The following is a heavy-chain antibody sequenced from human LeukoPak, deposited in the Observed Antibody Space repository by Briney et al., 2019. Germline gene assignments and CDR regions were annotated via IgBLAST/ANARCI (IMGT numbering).Heavy chain of an antibody. CDR1: GGSMSSSDYY. J-gene: IGHJ4*02. Sequence: PSQTLSLICTVSGGSMSSSDYYWTWIRQHPGKGLEWIGYIYYNGGTYYNPSLESRGILSVDTSKNQFSLRLSSVTAADTAVYYCAQMGRWLQVFDYWGQGTLVTVSS. CDR2: IYYNGGT. D-gene: IGHD5-24*01. CDR3: AQMGRWLQVFDY. V-gene: IGHV4-31*03.